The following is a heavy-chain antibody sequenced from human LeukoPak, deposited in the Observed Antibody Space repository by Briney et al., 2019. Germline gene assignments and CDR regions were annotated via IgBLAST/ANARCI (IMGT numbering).Heavy chain of an antibody. J-gene: IGHJ4*02. CDR1: GYTFTGYY. CDR2: INPNSGGT. Sequence: VASVKVSCKASGYTFTGYYMHWVRQAPGQGLEWMGWINPNSGGTNYAQKFQGRVTMTRDTSISTAYMELSRLRSDDTAVYYCARWLRYCSSTSCYRLIDYWGQGTLVTVSS. D-gene: IGHD2-2*02. V-gene: IGHV1-2*02. CDR3: ARWLRYCSSTSCYRLIDY.